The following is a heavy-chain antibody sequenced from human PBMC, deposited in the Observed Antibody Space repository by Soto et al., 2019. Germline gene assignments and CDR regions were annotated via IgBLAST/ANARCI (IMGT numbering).Heavy chain of an antibody. D-gene: IGHD3-3*01. J-gene: IGHJ4*02. CDR3: NSYPDFWGGHTPL. Sequence: GGSLRLSCAVSGFSITNTWMHWVRQAPGKGLEWVGRVKSKADGGTADYAAPVKGRFTVSRDDSKNTQYLQMNSLKMEDTAVYYCNSYPDFWGGHTPLWGQGTLVTVSS. V-gene: IGHV3-15*07. CDR1: GFSITNTW. CDR2: VKSKADGGTA.